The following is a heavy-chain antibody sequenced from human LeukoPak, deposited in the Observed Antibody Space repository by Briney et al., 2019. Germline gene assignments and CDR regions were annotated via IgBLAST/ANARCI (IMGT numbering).Heavy chain of an antibody. Sequence: GGSLRLSCAASGFTFSSYSMNWVRQAPGKGLEWVSSISSSSSYIYYADSVKGRFTISRDNAKNSLYLQMNSLRAEDTAVYYCARGTWIQLQYYFDYWGQGTLVTVSS. CDR2: ISSSSSYI. J-gene: IGHJ4*02. V-gene: IGHV3-21*01. CDR1: GFTFSSYS. CDR3: ARGTWIQLQYYFDY. D-gene: IGHD5-18*01.